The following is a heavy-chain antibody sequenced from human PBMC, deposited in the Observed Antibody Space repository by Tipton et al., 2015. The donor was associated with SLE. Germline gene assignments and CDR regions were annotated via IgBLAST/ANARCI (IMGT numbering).Heavy chain of an antibody. D-gene: IGHD3-10*01. CDR2: IYTSGST. V-gene: IGHV4-61*09. J-gene: IGHJ5*02. CDR1: GGSISSGSYY. CDR3: AGVPGFGEFWWFDP. Sequence: TLSLTCTVSGGSISSGSYYWSWIRQPAGKGLEWIGHIYTSGSTNYNPSLKSRVTMSVDTSKNQFSLKLSSVTAADTAVYYCAGVPGFGEFWWFDPWGQGTLVTVSS.